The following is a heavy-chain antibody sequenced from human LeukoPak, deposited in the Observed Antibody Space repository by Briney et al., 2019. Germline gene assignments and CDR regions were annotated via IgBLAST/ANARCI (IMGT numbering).Heavy chain of an antibody. CDR3: ARAESAQLCDY. V-gene: IGHV4-38-2*02. D-gene: IGHD5-18*01. Sequence: SETLSLTCTVSGYSISNGYYWDWIRPPPGKGLEWIGSIYHSGSTYYNPSLKSRLTISVDTSKNQFSLKLSSVTAADTAVYYCARAESAQLCDYWGQGTLVTVSS. CDR2: IYHSGST. CDR1: GYSISNGYY. J-gene: IGHJ4*02.